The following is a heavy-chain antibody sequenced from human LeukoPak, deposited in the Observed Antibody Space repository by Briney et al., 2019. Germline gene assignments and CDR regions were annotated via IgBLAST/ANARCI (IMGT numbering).Heavy chain of an antibody. CDR1: GGSISSFY. Sequence: PSETLSLTCTVSGGSISSFYWSWIRQPPGKGLEWIGYIYSSGSTNYNPSLKSRVTISVDTSKNQFSLKLSSVTAADTAVYYCARDYSEGDYYYNYYMDVWGKGTTVTISS. D-gene: IGHD1-26*01. CDR2: IYSSGST. V-gene: IGHV4-59*01. J-gene: IGHJ6*03. CDR3: ARDYSEGDYYYNYYMDV.